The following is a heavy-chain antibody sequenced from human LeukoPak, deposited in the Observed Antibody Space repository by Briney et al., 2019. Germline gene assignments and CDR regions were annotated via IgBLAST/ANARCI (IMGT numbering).Heavy chain of an antibody. CDR2: IYTSGST. CDR1: GGSITSNY. Sequence: SETLSLTCIVSGGSITSNYWSWIRQPAGKGLEWIGRIYTSGSTNYNPSLKSRVTISVDTSKNQFSLKLSSVTAADTAVYYCAREDDSDAFDIWGQGTMVTVSS. D-gene: IGHD3-9*01. V-gene: IGHV4-4*07. J-gene: IGHJ3*02. CDR3: AREDDSDAFDI.